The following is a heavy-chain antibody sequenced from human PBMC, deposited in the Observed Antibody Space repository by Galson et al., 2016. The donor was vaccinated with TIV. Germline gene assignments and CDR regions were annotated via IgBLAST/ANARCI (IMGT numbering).Heavy chain of an antibody. D-gene: IGHD1-14*01. CDR1: QFTFTSYS. Sequence: SLRLSCAASQFTFTSYSIHWVRQAPGKGLEWLSVLSSDGSNKFYADSVTGRFTLPRDKSKRTVFLQMDRLTPDDTAAYYCARDAVTYPSFDHLYGMDVWGQGTTVTVSS. CDR2: LSSDGSNK. CDR3: ARDAVTYPSFDHLYGMDV. V-gene: IGHV3-30*04. J-gene: IGHJ6*02.